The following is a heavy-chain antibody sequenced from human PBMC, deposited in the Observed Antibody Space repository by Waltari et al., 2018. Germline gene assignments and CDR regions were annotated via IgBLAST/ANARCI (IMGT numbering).Heavy chain of an antibody. CDR3: GNFTAFDY. V-gene: IGHV3-15*01. CDR2: IKSKINGGTT. Sequence: EVQLVESGGGLVEPGGSLRLSCAGPGFTFSTAWMHWVRQAPGKGLRWVGRIKSKINGGTTEYGAPVKGRFTISKDDSKNTVYLQMNSLKTEDTGVYYCGNFTAFDYWGQGSLVTVSS. J-gene: IGHJ4*02. CDR1: GFTFSTAW. D-gene: IGHD2-8*02.